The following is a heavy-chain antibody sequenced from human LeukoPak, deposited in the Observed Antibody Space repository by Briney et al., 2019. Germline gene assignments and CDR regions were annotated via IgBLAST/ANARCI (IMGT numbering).Heavy chain of an antibody. CDR3: AKEAFDI. V-gene: IGHV3-23*01. J-gene: IGHJ3*02. CDR2: ISGSAGST. CDR1: GFTFGDYA. Sequence: GGSLRLSCTASGFTFGDYAMSWFRQAPGKGLEWVSAISGSAGSTYYADSVKGRFTIFRDNSKNTLYLQMDSLRAEDTALYYCAKEAFDIWGQGTMVTVSS.